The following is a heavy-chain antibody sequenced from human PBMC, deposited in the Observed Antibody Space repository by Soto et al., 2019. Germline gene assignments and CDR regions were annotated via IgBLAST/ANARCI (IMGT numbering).Heavy chain of an antibody. CDR3: ATLRPRMELAVLPIPT. Sequence: QVQLRQSSPGLVKPSGTLSLSCAVSGGSISSTNWWSWVRQSPGMGLEWIGEMYHSGSPTYNPSLRGRVTMSVDKSNNQFSLQLRYVTAADTAVYYCATLRPRMELAVLPIPTWGQGTLVTVSA. D-gene: IGHD1-7*01. CDR2: MYHSGSP. J-gene: IGHJ5*02. V-gene: IGHV4-4*02. CDR1: GGSISSTNW.